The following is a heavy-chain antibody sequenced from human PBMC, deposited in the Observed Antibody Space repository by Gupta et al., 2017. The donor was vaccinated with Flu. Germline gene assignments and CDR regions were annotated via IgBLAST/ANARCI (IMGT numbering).Heavy chain of an antibody. V-gene: IGHV4-31*03. Sequence: QVQLQESGPGLVKPSQTLSLTCSVSGGSVRSSAYYWSWIRQLPGKGPEWIGHIFFLGKTCYNPSLQSRLTILVDTSKNQFSLRLNYGPDADTAVYYCARFTKEEGDAFDMWGQGTLVTVSS. CDR3: ARFTKEEGDAFDM. J-gene: IGHJ3*02. CDR2: IFFLGKT. CDR1: GGSVRSSAYY.